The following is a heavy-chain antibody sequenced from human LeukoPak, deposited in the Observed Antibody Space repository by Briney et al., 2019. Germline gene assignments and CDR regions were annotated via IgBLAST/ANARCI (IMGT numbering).Heavy chain of an antibody. Sequence: PSETLSLTCAVYGGSFSGYYWSWIRQPPGKGLEWIGEINHSGSTNYNPSLKSRVTISVDTSKNQFSLKLSSVTAADTAVYYCARETTVVTPGFDYWGQGTLVTASS. V-gene: IGHV4-34*01. CDR2: INHSGST. J-gene: IGHJ4*02. D-gene: IGHD4-23*01. CDR1: GGSFSGYY. CDR3: ARETTVVTPGFDY.